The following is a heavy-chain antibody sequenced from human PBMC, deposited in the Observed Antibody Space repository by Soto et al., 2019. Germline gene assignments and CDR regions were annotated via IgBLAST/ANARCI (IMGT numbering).Heavy chain of an antibody. Sequence: SETLFLTCTVSGGSISSSSYYWGWIRQPPGKGLEWIGSIYYSGSTYYNPSLKSRVTISVDTSKNQFSLKLSSVTAADTAVYYCARVITIFGVVMNWFDPWGQGTLVTVSS. V-gene: IGHV4-39*01. CDR3: ARVITIFGVVMNWFDP. CDR1: GGSISSSSYY. D-gene: IGHD3-3*01. CDR2: IYYSGST. J-gene: IGHJ5*02.